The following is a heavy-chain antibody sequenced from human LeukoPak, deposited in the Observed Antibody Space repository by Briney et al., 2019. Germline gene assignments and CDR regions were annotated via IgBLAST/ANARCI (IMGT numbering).Heavy chain of an antibody. Sequence: ASVKVSCKASGYTFTGYGISWVRQAPGQGLEWVGWISPYNANTKYAQKLQGRVTMTTDTSTSTAYMELRSLRSDDTAVYYCAGDGYSSSWYDYGIWIGWFDPWGQGTLVTVSS. CDR2: ISPYNANT. CDR3: AGDGYSSSWYDYGIWIGWFDP. V-gene: IGHV1-18*01. D-gene: IGHD6-13*01. J-gene: IGHJ5*02. CDR1: GYTFTGYG.